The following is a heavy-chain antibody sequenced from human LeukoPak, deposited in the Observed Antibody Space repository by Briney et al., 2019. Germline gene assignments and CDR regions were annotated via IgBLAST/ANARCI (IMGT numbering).Heavy chain of an antibody. CDR1: GFTFTYHA. D-gene: IGHD2-21*01. CDR2: ISGSGDAT. V-gene: IGHV3-23*01. Sequence: VGSLRVSCAASGFTFTYHAMSWVRQAPGKGMECVSAISGSGDATKYADSVKGQFTISRDTFKNTVCLQMINLRAEDTAVYFCAKSDCGSDGCKLLNYWGQGILVTVSS. J-gene: IGHJ4*02. CDR3: AKSDCGSDGCKLLNY.